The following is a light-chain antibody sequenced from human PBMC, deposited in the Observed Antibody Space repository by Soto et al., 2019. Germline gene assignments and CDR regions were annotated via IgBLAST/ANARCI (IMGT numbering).Light chain of an antibody. V-gene: IGKV1-13*02. Sequence: AIQLTQSPSSLSASVGDRVTITCRASQGISSALAWCQQKPGKAPKLLIYDASSLESGVPSRFSGSGSGTDFTLTISSLQPEDFATYYCQQFNSYPPTFGQGTKLEIK. J-gene: IGKJ2*01. CDR1: QGISSA. CDR2: DAS. CDR3: QQFNSYPPT.